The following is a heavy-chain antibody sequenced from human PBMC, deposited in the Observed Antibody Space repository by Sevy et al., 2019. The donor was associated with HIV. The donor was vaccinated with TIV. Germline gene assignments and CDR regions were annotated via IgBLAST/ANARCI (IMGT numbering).Heavy chain of an antibody. J-gene: IGHJ4*02. CDR1: GYTFTGYY. Sequence: ASVKVSYKASGYTFTGYYMHWVRQAPGQGLEWMGWLNPNSGGTNYAQKFQGRVTMTRDTSISTAYMELSRLRSDDTAVYYCARGIAAADRDYWDQGTLVTVSS. CDR3: ARGIAAADRDY. CDR2: LNPNSGGT. D-gene: IGHD6-13*01. V-gene: IGHV1-2*02.